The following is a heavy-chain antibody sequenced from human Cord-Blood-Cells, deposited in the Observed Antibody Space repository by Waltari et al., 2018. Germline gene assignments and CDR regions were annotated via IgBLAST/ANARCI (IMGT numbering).Heavy chain of an antibody. J-gene: IGHJ4*02. D-gene: IGHD5-18*01. Sequence: PLTESGGGSVQPGGSLILSCAASRISLSRYAMRWVRQAPGKGLEWLSAISGSGGSTYYADSVKGRLTISRDNSNNTLYLQMNSVRAEDTAVYYCAKSNTAMVDYWGQGTLVTVSS. CDR1: RISLSRYA. CDR3: AKSNTAMVDY. CDR2: ISGSGGST. V-gene: IGHV3-23*01.